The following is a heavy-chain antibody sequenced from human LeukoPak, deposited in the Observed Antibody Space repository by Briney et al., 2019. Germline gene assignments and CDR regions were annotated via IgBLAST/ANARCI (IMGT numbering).Heavy chain of an antibody. J-gene: IGHJ4*02. D-gene: IGHD5-24*01. Sequence: ASVKVSCKASGYTFTSYAMHWVRQAPGQTLEWMGWINAGNGNTKYSQNFQGRVTFTRDTSASTAYMELSSLRSEDTAVYYCARGDGYNYPFDYWGQGTLVTVSS. CDR1: GYTFTSYA. V-gene: IGHV1-3*01. CDR2: INAGNGNT. CDR3: ARGDGYNYPFDY.